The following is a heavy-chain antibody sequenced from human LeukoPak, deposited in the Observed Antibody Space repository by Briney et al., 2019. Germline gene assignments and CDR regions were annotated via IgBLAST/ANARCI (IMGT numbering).Heavy chain of an antibody. CDR3: ARSRNGYSSGWYVY. CDR2: INHSGST. J-gene: IGHJ4*02. CDR1: GGSFSGYY. D-gene: IGHD6-19*01. V-gene: IGHV4-34*01. Sequence: SETLSLTCAVYGGSFSGYYWSWIRQPPGKGLEWIGEINHSGSTNYNPSLKSRVTISVDTSKNQFSLKLSSVTAADTAVYYCARSRNGYSSGWYVYWGQGTLATVSS.